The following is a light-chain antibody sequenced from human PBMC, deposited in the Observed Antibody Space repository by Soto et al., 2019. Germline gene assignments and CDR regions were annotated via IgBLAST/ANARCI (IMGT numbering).Light chain of an antibody. CDR3: SAWDDILNGYV. J-gene: IGLJ1*01. CDR2: SNY. V-gene: IGLV1-44*01. CDR1: SSNIESNT. Sequence: QSVLPQLPSASGTPGQRVTISCSGSSSNIESNTVTWYQQLPGTAPKLVIYSNYDRPSGVPDRFSGSTSGTSASLVIRGLRSEDEADYYCSAWDDILNGYVFGGGTKLAVL.